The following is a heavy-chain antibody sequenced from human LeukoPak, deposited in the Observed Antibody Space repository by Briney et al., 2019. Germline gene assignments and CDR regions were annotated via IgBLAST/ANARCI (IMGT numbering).Heavy chain of an antibody. V-gene: IGHV3-21*01. Sequence: GGSLRLSCGASGFTFSGYSMNWVRQAPGKGLEWVSSISRSATYLYYADSLQGRFTVSRDDAKSSLYLQMNSLSAEDTAVYYCARHVYSSGWGAFDIWGQGTMVTVSS. J-gene: IGHJ3*02. CDR2: ISRSATYL. D-gene: IGHD6-19*01. CDR1: GFTFSGYS. CDR3: ARHVYSSGWGAFDI.